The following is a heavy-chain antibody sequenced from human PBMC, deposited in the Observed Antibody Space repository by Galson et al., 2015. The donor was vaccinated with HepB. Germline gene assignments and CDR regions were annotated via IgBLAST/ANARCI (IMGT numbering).Heavy chain of an antibody. CDR2: INDDGSST. V-gene: IGHV3-74*01. J-gene: IGHJ4*02. Sequence: SLRLSCAASGFTFSSYWMHWVRQAPGKGLVWVSRINDDGSSTTYADSVKGRFTISRDNAKNTQYLQMNTLRAEDTAVYYCAREMSGWYGFDYWGQGTLVTVSS. CDR1: GFTFSSYW. CDR3: AREMSGWYGFDY. D-gene: IGHD6-19*01.